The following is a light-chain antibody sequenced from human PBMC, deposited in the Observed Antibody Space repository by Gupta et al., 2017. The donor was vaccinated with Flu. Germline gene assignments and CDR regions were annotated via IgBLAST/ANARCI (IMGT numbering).Light chain of an antibody. CDR1: SSDVGGYNY. V-gene: IGLV2-14*01. J-gene: IGLJ1*01. CDR2: EVS. CDR3: SSYTSSITHV. Sequence: HSALTQPASVSGSPGQSLTISCTGTSSDVGGYNYVSWYQQHPGKAPKLMIYEVSKRTAGASSRFSGSKAGTTASLTISGLQEEDEADYYCSSYTSSITHVFGTGTKVTVL.